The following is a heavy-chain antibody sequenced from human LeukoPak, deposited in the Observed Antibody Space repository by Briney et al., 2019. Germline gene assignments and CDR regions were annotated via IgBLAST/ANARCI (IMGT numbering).Heavy chain of an antibody. Sequence: GASVKVSCKASGYTFTSYSISWVRQAPGQGLEWMGWISTYNGNTNYAQKLQGRVTMTTDTSTSTAYMELRSLRSDDTAVYYCARVYCSGGSCYSEYAFDIWGQGTMVTVSS. D-gene: IGHD2-15*01. CDR3: ARVYCSGGSCYSEYAFDI. J-gene: IGHJ3*02. CDR1: GYTFTSYS. CDR2: ISTYNGNT. V-gene: IGHV1-18*01.